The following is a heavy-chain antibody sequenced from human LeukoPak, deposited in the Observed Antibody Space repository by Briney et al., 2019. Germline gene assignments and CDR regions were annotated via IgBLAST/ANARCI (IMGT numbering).Heavy chain of an antibody. Sequence: MSSETLSLTCSVSGGSISSYYWSWIRQPPGKGLEWIGYMYYSGSTHYNPSLESRVTISIDTSKKQLSLKLTSVTAADTAVYYCARDRRESTKPNDAFGIWGQGTMATVSS. CDR2: MYYSGST. V-gene: IGHV4-59*01. CDR1: GGSISSYY. D-gene: IGHD1-1*01. CDR3: ARDRRESTKPNDAFGI. J-gene: IGHJ3*02.